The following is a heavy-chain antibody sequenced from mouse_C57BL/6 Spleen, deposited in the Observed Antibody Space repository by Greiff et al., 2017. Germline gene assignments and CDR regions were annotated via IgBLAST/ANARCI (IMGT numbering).Heavy chain of an antibody. Sequence: QVQLQQSGAELARPGASVKLSCKASGYTFTSYGISWVKQRTGQGLEWIGEIYPRSGNTYYNEKFKGKATLTADKSSSTAYMELRSLTSEDSAVYFGARRFYGSSSWYFDGWGTGTTVTVSS. D-gene: IGHD1-1*01. CDR3: ARRFYGSSSWYFDG. CDR1: GYTFTSYG. J-gene: IGHJ1*03. CDR2: IYPRSGNT. V-gene: IGHV1-81*01.